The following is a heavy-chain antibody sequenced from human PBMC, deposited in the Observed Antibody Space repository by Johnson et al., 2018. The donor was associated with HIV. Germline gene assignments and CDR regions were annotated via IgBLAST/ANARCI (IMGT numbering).Heavy chain of an antibody. CDR1: GFTFSSYA. Sequence: QVQLVESGGGVVQPGRSLRLSCAASGFTFSSYAMHWVRQAPGKGLDWVAVISYDGSNKYYADSVKGRFTISRDNSKNTLYLQMNSLRAEDAAVYYCARDRVITFGGVIGRGAVDIWGQGTMVTVSS. J-gene: IGHJ3*02. CDR3: ARDRVITFGGVIGRGAVDI. V-gene: IGHV3-30-3*01. D-gene: IGHD3-16*02. CDR2: ISYDGSNK.